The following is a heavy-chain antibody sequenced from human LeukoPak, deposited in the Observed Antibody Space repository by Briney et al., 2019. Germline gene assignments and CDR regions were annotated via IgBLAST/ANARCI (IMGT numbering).Heavy chain of an antibody. CDR3: ARDRVNYYMDV. D-gene: IGHD4-11*01. CDR2: ITSSGTYT. Sequence: PGGSLRLSCADSGFTFSNYNMNWVRQAPGKAMEWVSSITSSGTYTFYADSVKGRFTISRDNAKNSLYLQMNSLRAEDTAVYYCARDRVNYYMDVWGKGTTVTISS. CDR1: GFTFSNYN. V-gene: IGHV3-21*01. J-gene: IGHJ6*03.